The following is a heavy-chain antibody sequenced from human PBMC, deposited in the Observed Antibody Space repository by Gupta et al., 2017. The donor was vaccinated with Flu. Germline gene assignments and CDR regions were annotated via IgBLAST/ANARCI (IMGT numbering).Heavy chain of an antibody. D-gene: IGHD2-8*01. J-gene: IGHJ4*02. CDR2: INSEGSDT. CDR1: GFTFSRYW. CDR3: VRDNFGVDY. V-gene: IGHV3-74*01. Sequence: EVQLVESGGGLVQPGGSLRLSCATSGFTFSRYWMQWVRQAPGKGLVWVAHINSEGSDTTYADAVRGRFTISRDNAKNTLYLQMNSLTGEDTAMYYCVRDNFGVDYWGQGTLVTVSA.